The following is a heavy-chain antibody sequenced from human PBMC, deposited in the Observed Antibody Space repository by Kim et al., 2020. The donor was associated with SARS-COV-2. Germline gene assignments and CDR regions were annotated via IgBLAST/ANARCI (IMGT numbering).Heavy chain of an antibody. CDR1: GFTFSTYS. CDR3: ASGSSSGYYNYFDS. Sequence: GGSLRLSCAASGFTFSTYSMNWVRQAPGKGLEWVSYISGTSYTIYYADSVRGRFTISRDNAKNSLYLQMNSLTAEDTAVYYCASGSSSGYYNYFDSWGQGTLVTVSS. CDR2: ISGTSYTI. D-gene: IGHD3-22*01. J-gene: IGHJ4*02. V-gene: IGHV3-48*01.